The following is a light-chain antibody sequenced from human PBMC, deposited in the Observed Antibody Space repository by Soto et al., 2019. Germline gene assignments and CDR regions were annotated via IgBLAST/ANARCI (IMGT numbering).Light chain of an antibody. J-gene: IGKJ1*01. V-gene: IGKV3-20*01. CDR3: QQYGSSPMWT. CDR2: GAS. Sequence: EIVLTQSPATLSLSPGERATLSCRASQTIDSSYLAWLRQKPGQAPRLLIYGASSRATGIPDRFSGSGSGTDFTLTISRLEPEDFAVYYCQQYGSSPMWTFGQGTKV. CDR1: QTIDSSY.